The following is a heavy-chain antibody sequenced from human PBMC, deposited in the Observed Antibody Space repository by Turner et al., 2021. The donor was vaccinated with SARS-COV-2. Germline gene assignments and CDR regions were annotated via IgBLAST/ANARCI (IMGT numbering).Heavy chain of an antibody. J-gene: IGHJ5*02. V-gene: IGHV4-59*01. D-gene: IGHD3-10*01. CDR2: IYYRGST. CDR1: GASISSYY. Sequence: QVLLQASGPGLVKPSETLSLTCTVSGASISSYYWAWIRQPPGKRLEWIGYIYYRGSTNYNPSLKSRVTISVDTSKNQCSLKLTSVTAADTAVYFCARELTNNWFDPWGQGTLVTVSS. CDR3: ARELTNNWFDP.